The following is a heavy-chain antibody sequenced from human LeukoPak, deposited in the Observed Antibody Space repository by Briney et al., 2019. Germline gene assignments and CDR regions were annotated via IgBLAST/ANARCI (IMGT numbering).Heavy chain of an antibody. D-gene: IGHD3-10*01. CDR3: ARGNGQLWFGEWRDYFDY. CDR1: GGSISSSSYY. CDR2: IYYSGST. J-gene: IGHJ4*02. Sequence: SETLSLTCTVSGGSISSSSYYWGWIRQPPGKGLEWIGSIYYSGSTYYNPSLKSRVTISVDTSKNQFSLKLSSVTAADTAVYYCARGNGQLWFGEWRDYFDYWGQGTLVTVSS. V-gene: IGHV4-39*07.